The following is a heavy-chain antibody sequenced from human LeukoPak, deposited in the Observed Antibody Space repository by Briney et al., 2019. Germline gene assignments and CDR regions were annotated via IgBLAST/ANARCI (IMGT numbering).Heavy chain of an antibody. Sequence: SETLSLTCAVYGGSFSGYYWSWIRQPPGKGLEWIGEINHSGSTNYNPSLKSRATISVDTSKNQFSLKLSSVTAADTAVYYCARGGDSSSWYYYYYYMDVWGKGTTVTVSS. CDR2: INHSGST. D-gene: IGHD6-13*01. V-gene: IGHV4-34*01. J-gene: IGHJ6*03. CDR3: ARGGDSSSWYYYYYYMDV. CDR1: GGSFSGYY.